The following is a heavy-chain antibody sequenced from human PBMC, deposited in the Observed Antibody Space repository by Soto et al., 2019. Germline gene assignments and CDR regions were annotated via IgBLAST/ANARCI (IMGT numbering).Heavy chain of an antibody. V-gene: IGHV1-18*01. CDR2: ISAYNGNT. D-gene: IGHD3-9*01. CDR1: GYTFTSYG. Sequence: QVQLVQSGAEVKKPGASVKVSCKASGYTFTSYGISWVRQAPGQGLEWMGWISAYNGNTNYAQKLQGRVTMTTDTSTSRAYMELRSLRSDDTAVYYCARANYDILTGYYSWFDPWGQGTLVTVSS. CDR3: ARANYDILTGYYSWFDP. J-gene: IGHJ5*02.